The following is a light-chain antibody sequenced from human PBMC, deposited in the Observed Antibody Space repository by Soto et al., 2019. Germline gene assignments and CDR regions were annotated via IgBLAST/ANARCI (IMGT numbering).Light chain of an antibody. CDR1: QSVGNY. CDR3: QQRSSWLT. V-gene: IGKV3-11*01. CDR2: DAS. J-gene: IGKJ4*01. Sequence: EIVLTQSPATLSLSPGERATLPCRASQSVGNYLAWYQQKPGQAPRLLIYDASNRASGIPARFSGSGSGTDFTLTISSLEPEDFAVYYCQQRSSWLTFGGGTKVDIK.